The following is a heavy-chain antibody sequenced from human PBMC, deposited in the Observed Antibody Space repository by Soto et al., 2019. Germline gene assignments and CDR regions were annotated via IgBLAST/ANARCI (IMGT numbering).Heavy chain of an antibody. CDR3: ASPYYYDSSGYYSYYYYGMDV. Sequence: PGGSLRLSCSASRFIFNSYGMHWVRQAPGKGLEWVAFISYDGGAKTYADPVKGRFTISRDNSKNSLYLQMNSLRAEDTAVYYCASPYYYDSSGYYSYYYYGMDVWGQGTTVTVSS. V-gene: IGHV3-30*03. CDR1: RFIFNSYG. D-gene: IGHD3-22*01. CDR2: ISYDGGAK. J-gene: IGHJ6*02.